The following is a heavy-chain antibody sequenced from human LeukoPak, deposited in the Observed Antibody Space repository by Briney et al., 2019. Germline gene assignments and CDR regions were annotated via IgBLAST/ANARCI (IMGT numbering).Heavy chain of an antibody. Sequence: GGSLRLSCAASGFTFSDHYKDWVRQAPGKGLEWVGRTRNKANSYTTEYAASVKGRFTISRDDSKNSLYLQMNSLKTEDTAVYYCARGTMVRGAYYYYYYMDVWGKGTTVTVSS. CDR1: GFTFSDHY. D-gene: IGHD3-10*01. J-gene: IGHJ6*03. CDR2: TRNKANSYTT. V-gene: IGHV3-72*01. CDR3: ARGTMVRGAYYYYYYMDV.